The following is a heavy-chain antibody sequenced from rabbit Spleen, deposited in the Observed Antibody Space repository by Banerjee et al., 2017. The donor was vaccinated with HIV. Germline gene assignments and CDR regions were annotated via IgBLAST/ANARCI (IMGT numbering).Heavy chain of an antibody. CDR1: GFDFSNYG. D-gene: IGHD2-1*01. CDR3: VRDQAGDGDYGPYCLNL. J-gene: IGHJ4*01. CDR2: IEPIFGNT. V-gene: IGHV1S47*01. Sequence: QEQLVESGGGLVQPGGSLKLSCKASGFDFSNYGVSWVRQAPGKGLEWIGYIEPIFGNTYYANWVNALFNTSSHNAPHKIYLELSSLTAADTAAYFCVRDQAGDGDYGPYCLNLWGPGTLVTVS.